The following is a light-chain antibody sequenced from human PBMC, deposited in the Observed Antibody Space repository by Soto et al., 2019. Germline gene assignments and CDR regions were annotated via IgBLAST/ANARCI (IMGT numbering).Light chain of an antibody. CDR1: SSDVGGYDY. CDR2: EVS. CDR3: NSYTTTSTRI. Sequence: QSALTQPASVSGSPGQSITISCTGTSSDVGGYDYVCWYQHHPGKAPKLMIYEVSKRPSGVSNRFSGSKSGNTASLTISGLQTDDEADYYCNSYTTTSTRIFGGGTKLTVL. J-gene: IGLJ2*01. V-gene: IGLV2-14*01.